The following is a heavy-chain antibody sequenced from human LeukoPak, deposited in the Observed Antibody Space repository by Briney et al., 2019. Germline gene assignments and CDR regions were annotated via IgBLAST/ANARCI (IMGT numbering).Heavy chain of an antibody. CDR2: INHGGTT. Sequence: SETLSLTCGVYSGSLGGPFSDYYWSWIRQPPGKGLEGLGEINHGGTTTYNPSLQSRINISLDKTKKQISLRLTSVTTADTAVYFCARSTFWFDPWGQGTVVTVSS. V-gene: IGHV4-34*01. CDR3: ARSTFWFDP. CDR1: SGSLGGPFSDYY. J-gene: IGHJ5*02.